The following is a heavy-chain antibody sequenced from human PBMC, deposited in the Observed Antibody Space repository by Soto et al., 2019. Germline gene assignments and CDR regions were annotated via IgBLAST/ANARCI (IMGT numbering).Heavy chain of an antibody. CDR2: INQGGSAK. V-gene: IGHV3-7*01. CDR3: ARIYCSTTSCYIDY. J-gene: IGHJ4*02. Sequence: EVQVVESGGGLVQPGGSLRLSCAASTFTFSNHWMSWVRQAPGKGLEWVANINQGGSAKYYLDSVKGRFTISRDNAKNSLDLQMNSLRAEDTAVYYCARIYCSTTSCYIDYWGQGTLVTVSS. CDR1: TFTFSNHW. D-gene: IGHD2-2*02.